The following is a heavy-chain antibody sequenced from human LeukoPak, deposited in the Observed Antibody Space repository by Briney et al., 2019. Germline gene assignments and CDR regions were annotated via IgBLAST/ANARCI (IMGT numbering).Heavy chain of an antibody. J-gene: IGHJ4*02. V-gene: IGHV3-30*18. CDR3: AKRYSSGWYYLDY. CDR2: ISYDETDK. D-gene: IGHD6-19*01. CDR1: GYTLNSYG. Sequence: PGRSLRLSCAASGYTLNSYGMHWVRQAPGKGLEWVAVISYDETDKYYADSVKGRFTVSRDNSKNTLYLQMNSLRAEDTAVYYCAKRYSSGWYYLDYWGQGTLVTVSS.